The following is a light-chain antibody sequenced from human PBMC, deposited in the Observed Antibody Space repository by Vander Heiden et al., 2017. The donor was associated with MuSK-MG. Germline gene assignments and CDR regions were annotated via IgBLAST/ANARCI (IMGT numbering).Light chain of an antibody. CDR2: KDT. CDR3: QSADISETYV. Sequence: SYDLTQPPSVSVSPGQTARITCSGDALAKQYSYWYQQKPGQPPVLLIYKDTERPSGIPERFSGSSSGTTVTLTISGVQAEDEADYYCQSADISETYVFGTGTKVTVL. CDR1: ALAKQY. J-gene: IGLJ1*01. V-gene: IGLV3-25*03.